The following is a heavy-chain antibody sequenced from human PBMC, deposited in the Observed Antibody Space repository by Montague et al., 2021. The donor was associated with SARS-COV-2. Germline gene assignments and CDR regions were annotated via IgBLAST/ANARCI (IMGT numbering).Heavy chain of an antibody. V-gene: IGHV4-39*07. Sequence: SETLSLTCTVSGGSISRSSYYWGWICQPTGKGLVWIGSTYYSGSTYYNPPLKSRVTISVDTSKNQLSLKLSSVTAAATAVYYCARVGRQQLVRLFGMDVWGQGTTVTVSS. J-gene: IGHJ6*02. CDR1: GGSISRSSYY. CDR3: ARVGRQQLVRLFGMDV. D-gene: IGHD6-13*01. CDR2: TYYSGST.